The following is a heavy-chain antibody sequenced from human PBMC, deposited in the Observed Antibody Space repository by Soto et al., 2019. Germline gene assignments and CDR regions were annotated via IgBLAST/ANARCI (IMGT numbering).Heavy chain of an antibody. CDR1: GGSISSYY. Sequence: SETLSLTCTVSGGSISSYYWSWIRQPPGKGLEWIGYIYYSATTNYNPSLKSRVTISVDTSKNQFSLKLSSVTAADTAVYYCARSDHYYYDSSGYWDYWGQGTLVTVS. D-gene: IGHD3-22*01. J-gene: IGHJ4*02. V-gene: IGHV4-59*08. CDR2: IYYSATT. CDR3: ARSDHYYYDSSGYWDY.